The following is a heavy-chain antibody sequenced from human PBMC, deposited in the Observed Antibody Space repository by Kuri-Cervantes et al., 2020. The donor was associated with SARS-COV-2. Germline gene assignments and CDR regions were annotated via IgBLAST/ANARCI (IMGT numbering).Heavy chain of an antibody. V-gene: IGHV4-4*07. D-gene: IGHD5-24*01. CDR2: IYTSGST. J-gene: IGHJ5*02. Sequence: SETLSLTCTVSGGSISSYYWSWIRQPAGKGLEWIGRIYTSGSTNYNPSLKSRVTISVDTSKNQFSLKLSSVTAADTAVYYCARDQMDTLWGWFDPWGQGTLVTVSS. CDR3: ARDQMDTLWGWFDP. CDR1: GGSISSYY.